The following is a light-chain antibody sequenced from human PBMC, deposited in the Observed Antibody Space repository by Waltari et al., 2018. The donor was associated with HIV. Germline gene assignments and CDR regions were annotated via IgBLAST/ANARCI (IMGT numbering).Light chain of an antibody. Sequence: ETVMMQSPATLSVSPGERATLSCRPSQNVSSNLAWYQQKVGQAPRLLMFGASTGATGIPTRFSGSGSGTEFTLTISSLQSEDFAVYYCQQYKKWPLTFGQGTRLEIK. CDR2: GAS. CDR1: QNVSSN. CDR3: QQYKKWPLT. V-gene: IGKV3D-15*01. J-gene: IGKJ5*01.